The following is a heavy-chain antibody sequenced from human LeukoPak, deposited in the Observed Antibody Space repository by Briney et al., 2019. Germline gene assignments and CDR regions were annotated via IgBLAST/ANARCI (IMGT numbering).Heavy chain of an antibody. D-gene: IGHD3-10*01. V-gene: IGHV1-8*03. Sequence: GASVKVSCKASGYTFTSFDINWVRQATGQGLEWVGWMNPNSGKTGSAQKFQGRVTITRDTSISTAYMELSSLRSEDTAVYYCARSLGYGSGTSPFDYWGQGTLVTVSS. J-gene: IGHJ4*02. CDR3: ARSLGYGSGTSPFDY. CDR1: GYTFTSFD. CDR2: MNPNSGKT.